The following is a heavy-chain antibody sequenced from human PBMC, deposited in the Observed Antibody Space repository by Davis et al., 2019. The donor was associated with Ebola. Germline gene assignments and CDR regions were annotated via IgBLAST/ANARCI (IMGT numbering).Heavy chain of an antibody. Sequence: ASVKVSCKASGYTFTSYDINWVRQATGQGLEWMGWMNPNSGNTGYAQKFQGRVTMTRNTSISTAYMELSSLRSEDTAVYYCARGPRGYSGYDRRGYYYGMDVWGQGTTVTVSS. CDR3: ARGPRGYSGYDRRGYYYGMDV. D-gene: IGHD5-12*01. J-gene: IGHJ6*02. V-gene: IGHV1-8*01. CDR1: GYTFTSYD. CDR2: MNPNSGNT.